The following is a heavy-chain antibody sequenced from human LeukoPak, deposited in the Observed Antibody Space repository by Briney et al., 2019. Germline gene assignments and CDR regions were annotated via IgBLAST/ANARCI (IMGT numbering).Heavy chain of an antibody. J-gene: IGHJ4*02. CDR3: ARSYSSGRFHFDH. V-gene: IGHV4-39*01. Sequence: SETLSLTCTVSGGSFTSSSYFWGWIRQPPGMGLEWIGSIYYRGRTDYNPSLKSRVTISVDTSKNQFSLKLSSVTAADTAVYYRARSYSSGRFHFDHWGQGTLVTVSS. CDR2: IYYRGRT. D-gene: IGHD6-19*01. CDR1: GGSFTSSSYF.